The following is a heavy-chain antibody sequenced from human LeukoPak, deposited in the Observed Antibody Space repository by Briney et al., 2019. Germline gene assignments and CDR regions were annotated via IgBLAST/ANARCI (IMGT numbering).Heavy chain of an antibody. CDR1: GYTFTSYG. Sequence: GASVKVSCKASGYTFTSYGISWVRQAPGQGLEWMGWISAYNGNTNYAQKLQGRVTMTTDTSTSTAYMELRSLRSDDTAVYYCARDLYDILEKGAFDIWGQGTMVTVSS. V-gene: IGHV1-18*01. D-gene: IGHD3-9*01. CDR2: ISAYNGNT. J-gene: IGHJ3*02. CDR3: ARDLYDILEKGAFDI.